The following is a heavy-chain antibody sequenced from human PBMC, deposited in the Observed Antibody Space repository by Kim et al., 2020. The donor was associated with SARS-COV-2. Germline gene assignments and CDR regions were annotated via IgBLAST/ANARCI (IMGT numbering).Heavy chain of an antibody. V-gene: IGHV4-39*01. J-gene: IGHJ5*02. Sequence: SETLSLTCTVSGGSISSSSYYWGWIRQPPGKGLGWIGSIYYSGSTYYNPSLKSRVTISVDTSKNQFSLKLSSVTAADTAVYYCARPLAYYDILTGYHNWFDPWGQGTLVTVSS. D-gene: IGHD3-9*01. CDR2: IYYSGST. CDR3: ARPLAYYDILTGYHNWFDP. CDR1: GGSISSSSYY.